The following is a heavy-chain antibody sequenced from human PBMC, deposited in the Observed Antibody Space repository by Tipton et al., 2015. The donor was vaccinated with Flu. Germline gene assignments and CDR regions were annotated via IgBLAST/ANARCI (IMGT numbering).Heavy chain of an antibody. D-gene: IGHD3-10*02. J-gene: IGHJ4*02. V-gene: IGHV4-38-2*01. CDR1: GDSIGSDYF. CDR2: VHQAGTT. CDR3: ARHTGDSVRGVIDY. Sequence: TLSLTCSVSGDSIGSDYFWGWIRQPPGKGLEWIGNVHQAGTTYYNPSLRSRVTISLDRPENQFSLRLTSVTAADTAVYYCARHTGDSVRGVIDYWGQGTLVTVSS.